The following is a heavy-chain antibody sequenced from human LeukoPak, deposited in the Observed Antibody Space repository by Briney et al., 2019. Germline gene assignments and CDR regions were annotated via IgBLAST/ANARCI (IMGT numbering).Heavy chain of an antibody. Sequence: PGGSLRLSCAASGFTFSSYSMNWVCQAPGKGLEWVSSISSSSSYIYYADSVKGRFTISRDNAKNSLYLQMNSLRAEDTAVYYCARRAGAYSHPYDYWGQGTLVTVSS. CDR2: ISSSSSYI. CDR3: ARRAGAYSHPYDY. D-gene: IGHD4/OR15-4a*01. CDR1: GFTFSSYS. J-gene: IGHJ4*02. V-gene: IGHV3-21*04.